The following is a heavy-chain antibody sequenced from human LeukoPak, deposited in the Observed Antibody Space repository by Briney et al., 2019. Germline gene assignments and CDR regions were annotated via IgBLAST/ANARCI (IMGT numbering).Heavy chain of an antibody. J-gene: IGHJ4*02. Sequence: PGGSLRPSCAASGFTFSSYAMSWVRQAPGKGLERVSAISGSGGSTYYADSVKGRFTISRDNSKNTLYLQMNSLRAEDTAVYYCAKEVIALVVPAPFDYWGQGTLVTVSS. V-gene: IGHV3-23*01. CDR3: AKEVIALVVPAPFDY. D-gene: IGHD2-2*01. CDR2: ISGSGGST. CDR1: GFTFSSYA.